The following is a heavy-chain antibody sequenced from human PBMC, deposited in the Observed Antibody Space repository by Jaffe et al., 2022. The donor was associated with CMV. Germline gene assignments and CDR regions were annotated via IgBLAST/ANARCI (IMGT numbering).Heavy chain of an antibody. CDR1: GFTVSSNY. J-gene: IGHJ3*02. Sequence: EVQLVETGGGLIQPGGSLRLSCAASGFTVSSNYMSWVRQAPGKGLEWVSVIYSGGSTYYADSVKGRFTISRDNSKNTLYLQMNSLRAEDTAVYYCARALPYCSGGSCYETAGAFDIWGQGTMVTVSS. CDR2: IYSGGST. D-gene: IGHD2-15*01. V-gene: IGHV3-53*02. CDR3: ARALPYCSGGSCYETAGAFDI.